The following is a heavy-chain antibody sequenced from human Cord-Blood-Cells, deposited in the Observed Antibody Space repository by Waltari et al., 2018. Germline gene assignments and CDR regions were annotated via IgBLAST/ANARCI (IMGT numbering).Heavy chain of an antibody. J-gene: IGHJ4*02. Sequence: QVQLVQSGAEVKKPGSSVKVSCKASGGTFSSYAISWVRQAPGQGLEWMGGSIPIFGTANYAQKFQGRVTITADESTSTAYMELSSLRSEDTAVYYCARETYYYDSSGYSTPYYFDYWGQGTLVTVSS. CDR2: SIPIFGTA. CDR3: ARETYYYDSSGYSTPYYFDY. V-gene: IGHV1-69*01. CDR1: GGTFSSYA. D-gene: IGHD3-22*01.